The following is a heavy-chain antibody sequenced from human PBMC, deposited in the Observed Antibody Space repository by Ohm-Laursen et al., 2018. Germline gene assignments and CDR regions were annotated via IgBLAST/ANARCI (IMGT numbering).Heavy chain of an antibody. CDR2: ISGSGGST. D-gene: IGHD4-17*01. CDR3: AKAKGTTVTTAYFQH. V-gene: IGHV3-23*01. CDR1: GFTFSSYA. Sequence: SLRLSCAASGFTFSSYAMSWVRQAPGKGLEWVSAISGSGGSTYYADSVKGRFTISRDNAGNSLYLQMNSLGAEDTALYYCAKAKGTTVTTAYFQHWGQGTLVTVSS. J-gene: IGHJ1*01.